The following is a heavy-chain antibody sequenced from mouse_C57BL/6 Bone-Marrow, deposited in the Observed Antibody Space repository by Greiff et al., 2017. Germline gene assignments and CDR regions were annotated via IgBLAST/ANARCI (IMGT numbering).Heavy chain of an antibody. CDR3: ARNHYGSLSWDY. CDR1: GYTFTSYW. CDR2: IDPSDSYT. V-gene: IGHV1-50*01. J-gene: IGHJ2*01. D-gene: IGHD1-1*01. Sequence: QVQLKQPGAELVKPGASVKLSCKASGYTFTSYWMQWVKQRPGQGLEWIGEIDPSDSYTNYNQKFKGKATLTVDTSSRTAYMQLSSLTSEDSAVYYCARNHYGSLSWDYWGQGTTLTVSS.